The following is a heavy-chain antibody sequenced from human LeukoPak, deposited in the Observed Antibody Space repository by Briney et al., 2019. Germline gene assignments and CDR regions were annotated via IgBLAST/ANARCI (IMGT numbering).Heavy chain of an antibody. CDR1: GDSISNDGYY. D-gene: IGHD1-20*01. CDR3: ARRNSNSWNKIDY. CDR2: ISSRGST. V-gene: IGHV4-31*03. J-gene: IGHJ4*02. Sequence: SETLSLTCTVSGDSISNDGYYWSWIRQYPGTGLEWIGYISSRGSTYYSPSLKSRVTVSLDTSKNRFSLRLSGVTAADTALYFCARRNSNSWNKIDYWGQGTLVTVSS.